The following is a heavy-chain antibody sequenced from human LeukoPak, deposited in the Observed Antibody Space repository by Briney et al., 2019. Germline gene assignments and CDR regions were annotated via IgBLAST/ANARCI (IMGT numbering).Heavy chain of an antibody. V-gene: IGHV3-53*01. D-gene: IGHD6-13*01. Sequence: PGGSLRLSCAASGFTVSSNYMSWVRQAPGKGLEWVSVIYSGGSTYYADSVKGRFTISRDNSKNTLYLQMNSLRAEDTAVYYCAKYSSSWYFRSTRGAFDIWGQGTMVTVSS. J-gene: IGHJ3*02. CDR1: GFTVSSNY. CDR2: IYSGGST. CDR3: AKYSSSWYFRSTRGAFDI.